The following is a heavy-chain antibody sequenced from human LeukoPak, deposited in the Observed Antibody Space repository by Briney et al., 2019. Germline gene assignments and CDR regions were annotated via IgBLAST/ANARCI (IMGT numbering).Heavy chain of an antibody. J-gene: IGHJ4*02. V-gene: IGHV4-59*01. D-gene: IGHD5-24*01. CDR1: GGSISSYY. CDR2: MYYSGST. CDR3: ARDDGYNFWYFAY. Sequence: SETLSLTCTVSGGSISSYYWSWIRQPPGKGLEWIAYMYYSGSTNYNPSLKSRVTISVDTSKSQSSLKLSSVTAADTAVYYCARDDGYNFWYFAYWGQGTLVTVHS.